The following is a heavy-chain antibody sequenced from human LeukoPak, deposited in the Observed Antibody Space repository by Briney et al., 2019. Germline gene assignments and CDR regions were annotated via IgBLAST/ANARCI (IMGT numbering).Heavy chain of an antibody. CDR2: IYTSGST. CDR1: GGSISSYY. J-gene: IGHJ4*02. V-gene: IGHV4-4*09. D-gene: IGHD3-22*01. CDR3: AGHYYYDSSGCF. Sequence: PSETLSLTCTVSGGSISSYYWSWIRQPPGKGLEWIGYIYTSGSTNYNPSLKSRVTISVDTSKNQFSLKLSSVTAADTAVYYCAGHYYYDSSGCFWGQGTLVTVSS.